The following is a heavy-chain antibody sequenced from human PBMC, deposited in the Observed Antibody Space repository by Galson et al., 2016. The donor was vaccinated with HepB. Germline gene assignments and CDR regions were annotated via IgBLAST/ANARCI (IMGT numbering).Heavy chain of an antibody. CDR3: ARRKYFDKTDHLDY. CDR1: GNSFTKYW. D-gene: IGHD3-22*01. Sequence: QSGAEVKKPGESLQISCQASGNSFTKYWIGWVRQMPGKGLEWMGIIYPGDSDARYSPSFQGQVTIAADKSINTAYLQWNNLTASDSAMYYCARRKYFDKTDHLDYWGQGTLVTVSP. V-gene: IGHV5-51*01. CDR2: IYPGDSDA. J-gene: IGHJ4*02.